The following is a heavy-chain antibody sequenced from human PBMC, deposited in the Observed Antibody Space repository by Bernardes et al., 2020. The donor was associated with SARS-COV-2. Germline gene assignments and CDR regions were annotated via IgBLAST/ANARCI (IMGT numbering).Heavy chain of an antibody. D-gene: IGHD5-18*01. CDR3: TTDTRYGYNY. V-gene: IGHV3-15*01. Sequence: GGSLRLSCAATGFTLSGASGRWARRARGTGLVWIGRVKSKTDGGTTDYAAPVKGRFTISRDDSKNTLYLQMNSLKTEDTAVYYCTTDTRYGYNYWGQGTLVTVSS. CDR1: GFTLSGAS. J-gene: IGHJ4*02. CDR2: VKSKTDGGTT.